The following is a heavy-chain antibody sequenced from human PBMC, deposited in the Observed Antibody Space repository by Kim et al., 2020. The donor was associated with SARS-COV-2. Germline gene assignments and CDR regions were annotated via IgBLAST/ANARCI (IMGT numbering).Heavy chain of an antibody. Sequence: GGSLRLSCAASGFTFSSYGMHWVRQAPGKGLEWVAVISYDGSNKYYADSMKGRFTISRDNSKNTLYLQMNSLRAEDTAVYYCAKESRRITPRCSGGSCYRVPLDYWGQGTLVTVSS. J-gene: IGHJ4*02. D-gene: IGHD2-15*01. CDR3: AKESRRITPRCSGGSCYRVPLDY. CDR1: GFTFSSYG. V-gene: IGHV3-30*18. CDR2: ISYDGSNK.